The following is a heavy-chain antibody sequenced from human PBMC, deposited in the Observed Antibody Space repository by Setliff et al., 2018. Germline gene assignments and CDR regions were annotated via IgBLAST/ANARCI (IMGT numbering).Heavy chain of an antibody. CDR2: IKGDDSER. V-gene: IGHV3-7*04. Sequence: ETLSLSCTASGLSYINDWMSWVRQVPGKGLEWVANIKGDDSERYYVGSVEGRFTVSRDNAMNSLFLQMDSLRVDDTAVYYCGRAGKPYAIDVWGQGTMVTVSS. J-gene: IGHJ3*01. CDR1: GLSYINDW. CDR3: GRAGKPYAIDV.